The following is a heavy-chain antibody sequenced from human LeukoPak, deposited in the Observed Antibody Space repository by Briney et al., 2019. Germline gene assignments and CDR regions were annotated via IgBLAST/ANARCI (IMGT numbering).Heavy chain of an antibody. CDR2: MNPNSGNT. CDR3: ARSRGIVVVPAARWFDP. V-gene: IGHV1-8*01. Sequence: ASVKVSCKASGYTFTSYDINWVRQATGQGLEWMGWMNPNSGNTGYAQKFQGRVTMTRNTSISTAYMELSSLRSEDTAVYYCARSRGIVVVPAARWFDPWGQGTLVTVSS. D-gene: IGHD2-2*01. J-gene: IGHJ5*02. CDR1: GYTFTSYD.